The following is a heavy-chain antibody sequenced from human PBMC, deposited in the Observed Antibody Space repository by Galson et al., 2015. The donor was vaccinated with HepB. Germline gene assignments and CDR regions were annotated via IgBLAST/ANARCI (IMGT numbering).Heavy chain of an antibody. CDR3: ARDQRGYYDSSGYYYYGMDV. J-gene: IGHJ6*02. D-gene: IGHD3-22*01. CDR1: GFTFSSYW. V-gene: IGHV3-7*03. CDR2: IKQDGSEK. Sequence: SLSLSCAASGFTFSSYWLSWVRPAPGKGLEWVANIKQDGSEKYYVDSVKGRFNISRDNAKNSLYLQMNSLRAEDTAVYYCARDQRGYYDSSGYYYYGMDVWGQGTTVTVSS.